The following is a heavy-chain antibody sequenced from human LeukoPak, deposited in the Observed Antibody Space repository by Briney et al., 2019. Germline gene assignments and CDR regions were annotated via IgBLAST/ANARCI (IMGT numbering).Heavy chain of an antibody. J-gene: IGHJ4*02. D-gene: IGHD3-10*01. CDR1: GDSISIYY. CDR3: ARDRELGY. CDR2: IYNSGST. V-gene: IGHV4-59*01. Sequence: SETPSLTCSVSGDSISIYYWSWIRQPPGKGLEWIGYIYNSGSTNYNPSLKSRVTISVDTSKNQFSLKLTSVTAADTAVYYCARDRELGYWGQGTLVTVSS.